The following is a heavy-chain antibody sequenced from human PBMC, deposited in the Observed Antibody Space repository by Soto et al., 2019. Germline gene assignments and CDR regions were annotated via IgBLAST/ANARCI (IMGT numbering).Heavy chain of an antibody. Sequence: ASVKVSCKASGYTFTGYYMHWVRQAPGQGLEWMGWINPNSGGTNYAQKFQGWVTMTRDTSISTAYMELSRLRSDDTAVYYCAIENDSSNDYGMDVWGQGTTVTAP. CDR1: GYTFTGYY. V-gene: IGHV1-2*04. CDR3: AIENDSSNDYGMDV. J-gene: IGHJ6*02. CDR2: INPNSGGT. D-gene: IGHD3-22*01.